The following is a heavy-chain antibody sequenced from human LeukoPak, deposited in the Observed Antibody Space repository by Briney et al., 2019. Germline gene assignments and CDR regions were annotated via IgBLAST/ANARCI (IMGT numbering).Heavy chain of an antibody. Sequence: SETLSLTCTVSGGSISSYYWSWIRQPPGKGLEWIGYIYYSGSTNYNPSLKSRVTISVDTSKNQFSLKLSSVTAADTAVYYCARDLFALNGSGSYYYWGQGTLVTVSS. CDR1: GGSISSYY. CDR2: IYYSGST. D-gene: IGHD3-10*01. V-gene: IGHV4-59*01. J-gene: IGHJ4*02. CDR3: ARDLFALNGSGSYYY.